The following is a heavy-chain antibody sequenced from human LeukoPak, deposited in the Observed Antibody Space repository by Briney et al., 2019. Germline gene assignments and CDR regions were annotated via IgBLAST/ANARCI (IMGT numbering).Heavy chain of an antibody. CDR2: VNHSGST. CDR3: ARQGPYNWWGRNWFDP. D-gene: IGHD1-1*01. V-gene: IGHV4-34*01. CDR1: GGSFSGYY. J-gene: IGHJ5*02. Sequence: PSETLSLTCAVYGGSFSGYYWSWIRQPPGKGLEWIGEVNHSGSTNYNPSLKSRVTISVDTSKNQFSLKLSSVTAADTAVYYCARQGPYNWWGRNWFDPWGQGTLVTVSS.